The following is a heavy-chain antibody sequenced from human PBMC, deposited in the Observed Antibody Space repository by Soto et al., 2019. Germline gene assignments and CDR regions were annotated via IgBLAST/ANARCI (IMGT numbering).Heavy chain of an antibody. Sequence: ASVKVSCKASGYTFTSYGISWVRQAPGQGLEWMGWTSAYNGNTNYAQKLQGRVTMTTDTSTSTAYMELRSLRSDDTAVYYCARTTRYCSSTSCYDWFDPWGQGALVTVSS. D-gene: IGHD2-2*01. J-gene: IGHJ5*02. CDR3: ARTTRYCSSTSCYDWFDP. CDR1: GYTFTSYG. CDR2: TSAYNGNT. V-gene: IGHV1-18*01.